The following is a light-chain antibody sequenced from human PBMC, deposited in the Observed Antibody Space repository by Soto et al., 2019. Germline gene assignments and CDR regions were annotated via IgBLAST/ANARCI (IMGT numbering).Light chain of an antibody. J-gene: IGKJ4*01. CDR2: GAS. Sequence: EIVLRQSPGTLSLSPGERATLSCRASQSVSSSSYLAWYQQKPGQAPRLLIYGASSRATGIPDRFSGSGSGTDFTLTISRLEPEDFAVYYCQQYGSSLTFGGGTKVEIK. CDR3: QQYGSSLT. CDR1: QSVSSSSY. V-gene: IGKV3-20*01.